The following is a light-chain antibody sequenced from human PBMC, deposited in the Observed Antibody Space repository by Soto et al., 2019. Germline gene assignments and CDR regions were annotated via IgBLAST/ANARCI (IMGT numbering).Light chain of an antibody. Sequence: QSVLTQPPSASGTPGQRVAISCSGNSSNIGSNSVNWYQHLPGTAPKLLVYSNNRRPSGVPDRLSGSKSGASAALAFSGLQSEDEAEYFCAAWDDSLNGWVFGGGTQLTVL. CDR1: SSNIGSNS. CDR3: AAWDDSLNGWV. V-gene: IGLV1-44*01. J-gene: IGLJ3*02. CDR2: SNN.